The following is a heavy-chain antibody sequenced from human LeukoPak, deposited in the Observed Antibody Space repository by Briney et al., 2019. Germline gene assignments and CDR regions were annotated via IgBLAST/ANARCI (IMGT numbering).Heavy chain of an antibody. D-gene: IGHD6-6*01. J-gene: IGHJ4*02. CDR2: ISYDGSNK. V-gene: IGHV3-30-3*01. Sequence: GGSLRLSCAASGFTFSSYAMHWVRQAPGKGLEWVAVISYDGSNKYYTDSVKGRFTISRDNSKNTLYLQMNSLRAEDTAVYYCARDSVYGEAAPPDFDYWGQGTLVTVSS. CDR1: GFTFSSYA. CDR3: ARDSVYGEAAPPDFDY.